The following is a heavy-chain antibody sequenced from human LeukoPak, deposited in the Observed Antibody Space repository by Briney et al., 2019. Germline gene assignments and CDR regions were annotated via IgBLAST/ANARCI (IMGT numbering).Heavy chain of an antibody. CDR3: AITREFGDYVFAS. J-gene: IGHJ4*02. D-gene: IGHD4-17*01. CDR2: IGSSDSTT. Sequence: PGGSLRLSCVASGFTFSSYEMNWVRQAPGKGLEWLSYIGSSDSTTHYADSVKGRFTISRDNAKNSLFLLMNSLRAEDTALYYCAITREFGDYVFASWGQGTLVTVSS. V-gene: IGHV3-48*03. CDR1: GFTFSSYE.